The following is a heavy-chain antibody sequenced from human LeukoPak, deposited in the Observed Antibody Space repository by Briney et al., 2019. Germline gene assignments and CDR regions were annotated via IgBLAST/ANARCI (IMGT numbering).Heavy chain of an antibody. D-gene: IGHD3-9*01. CDR1: GFTFSSYG. J-gene: IGHJ5*02. Sequence: GGSLRLSCAASGFTFSSYGMSWVRQTPGKGLEWVSAISGSGGSTYYADSVKGQFTISRDNSKNTLYLQMNSLRAEDTAVYYCAKDHNYDILTGYYYHWGQGTLVTVSS. V-gene: IGHV3-23*01. CDR3: AKDHNYDILTGYYYH. CDR2: ISGSGGST.